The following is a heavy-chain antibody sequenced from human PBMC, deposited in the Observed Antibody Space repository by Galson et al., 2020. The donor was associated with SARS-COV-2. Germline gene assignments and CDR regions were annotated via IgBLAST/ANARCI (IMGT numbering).Heavy chain of an antibody. V-gene: IGHV4-34*01. J-gene: IGHJ5*02. CDR1: GGSFSGYY. CDR2: INHSGST. CDR3: ARRRRMVRDSMNWFDP. D-gene: IGHD3-10*01. Sequence: SQASETLSLTCAVYGGSFSGYYWSWIRQPPGKGLEWIGEINHSGSTNYNPSLKSRVTISVDTSKNQFSLKLSSVTAADTAVYYCARRRRMVRDSMNWFDPWGQGTLVTVSS.